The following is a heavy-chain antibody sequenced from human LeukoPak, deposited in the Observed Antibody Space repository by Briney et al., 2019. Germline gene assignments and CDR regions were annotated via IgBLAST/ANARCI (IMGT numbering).Heavy chain of an antibody. V-gene: IGHV4-39*01. CDR2: VYHGGST. J-gene: IGHJ5*02. CDR1: GASIINNNYY. D-gene: IGHD3-3*01. CDR3: AGHKYYNFWGSFNWFDP. Sequence: TSETLSLTCFVSGASIINNNYYWAWLRQPPGKGLEWIGSVYHGGSTSYNPSLKSRVTISADTSKSHFTLKMNSVTASDTALYSCAGHKYYNFWGSFNWFDPWGQGTLVTVSS.